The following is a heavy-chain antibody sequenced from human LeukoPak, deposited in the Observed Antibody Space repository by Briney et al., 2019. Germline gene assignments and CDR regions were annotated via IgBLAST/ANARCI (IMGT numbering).Heavy chain of an antibody. D-gene: IGHD6-13*01. CDR3: ARGLMMAVAGRGEFHY. CDR1: GGSTSSYY. Sequence: SETLSLTCTVSGGSTSSYYWSWGRPPPGKGLEWIGYIYYSGSTNYNPSLKSRVTISVDTSKNQFSLKLGSVTAADTAVYYCARGLMMAVAGRGEFHYWGQGTLVTVSS. V-gene: IGHV4-59*01. CDR2: IYYSGST. J-gene: IGHJ4*02.